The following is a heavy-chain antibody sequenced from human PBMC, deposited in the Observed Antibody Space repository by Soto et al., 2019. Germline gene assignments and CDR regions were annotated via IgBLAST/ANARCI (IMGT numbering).Heavy chain of an antibody. CDR2: IYYSGST. J-gene: IGHJ4*02. CDR1: GGSISRGGYY. CDR3: ARDLRGIDY. D-gene: IGHD3-16*01. V-gene: IGHV4-31*03. Sequence: QVQLQESGPGLVKPSQTLSLTCTVSGGSISRGGYYWSWIRQHPGKGLEWIGYIYYSGSTYYNPYLXXRXTXXVDTAKNQFSLKLSSVTAADTAVYYCARDLRGIDYWGQGTLVTVSS.